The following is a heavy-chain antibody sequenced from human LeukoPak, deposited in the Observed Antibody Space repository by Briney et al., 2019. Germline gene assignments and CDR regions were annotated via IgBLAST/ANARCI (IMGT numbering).Heavy chain of an antibody. Sequence: GESLKISCKGSGYSFTNYWIGWVRQMPGKGLEWMGVIYPGDSDTRYSPSFQGQVTISADKSIRTAYLQWSSLKASDTALYYCARPSSSWYDNLDYCGQGTLVTVSS. CDR1: GYSFTNYW. CDR3: ARPSSSWYDNLDY. CDR2: IYPGDSDT. D-gene: IGHD6-13*01. J-gene: IGHJ4*02. V-gene: IGHV5-51*01.